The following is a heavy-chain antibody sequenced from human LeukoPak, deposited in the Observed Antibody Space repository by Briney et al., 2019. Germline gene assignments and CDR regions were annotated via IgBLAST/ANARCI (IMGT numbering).Heavy chain of an antibody. Sequence: SETLSLTCTVSGGSISSSSYYWGWIRQPPGKGLEWIGSIYYSGSTYYNPSLKSRVTISVDTSKNQFSLKLSSVTAADTAVYYCAIHLTIFGATTWFDPWGQGTLVTVSS. CDR1: GGSISSSSYY. CDR3: AIHLTIFGATTWFDP. J-gene: IGHJ5*02. V-gene: IGHV4-39*01. D-gene: IGHD3-3*01. CDR2: IYYSGST.